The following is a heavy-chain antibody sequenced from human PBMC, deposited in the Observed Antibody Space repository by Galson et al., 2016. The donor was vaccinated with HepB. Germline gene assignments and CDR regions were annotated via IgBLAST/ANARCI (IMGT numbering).Heavy chain of an antibody. V-gene: IGHV3-30*18. D-gene: IGHD3-10*01. J-gene: IGHJ6*02. CDR1: GFIFSNYG. CDR3: AKERIAGITLDRGVMTSRLADV. Sequence: SLRLSCAASGFIFSNYGMHWVRQAPGKGLEWVAVISYDGINKYFADSVRGRFNISRDNSKNTLYLQMHSPRAEDTAVYYCAKERIAGITLDRGVMTSRLADVWGQGTTVTVSS. CDR2: ISYDGINK.